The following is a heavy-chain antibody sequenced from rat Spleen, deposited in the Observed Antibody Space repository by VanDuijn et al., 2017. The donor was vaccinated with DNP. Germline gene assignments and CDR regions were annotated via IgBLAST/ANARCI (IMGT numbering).Heavy chain of an antibody. CDR2: ISYSGST. D-gene: IGHD1-10*01. J-gene: IGHJ2*01. Sequence: EVQLQESGPGLVKPSQSLSLTCSVTGYSITSNYWGWIRKFPGNKMEWIGHISYSGSTSYNPSLKSRIPITRDTSKNQCFLQLNSVTTEDTATYYCARSGEQLAFFFFDYWGQGVMVTVSS. V-gene: IGHV3-1*01. CDR3: ARSGEQLAFFFFDY. CDR1: GYSITSNY.